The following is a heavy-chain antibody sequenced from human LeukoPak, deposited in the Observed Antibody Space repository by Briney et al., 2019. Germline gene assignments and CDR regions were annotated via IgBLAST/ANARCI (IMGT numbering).Heavy chain of an antibody. J-gene: IGHJ6*02. CDR2: INSEGSST. CDR1: GFTLSTYW. V-gene: IGHV3-74*01. CDR3: AYGVSSYYYGMDV. Sequence: GGSLRLSCAASGFTLSTYWMHWVRQAPGKGLVWVSRINSEGSSTTYADSVKGRFTISRDNAKNILYLQMNSLRAEDTAVYYCAYGVSSYYYGMDVWGQGTTVTVSS. D-gene: IGHD2-8*01.